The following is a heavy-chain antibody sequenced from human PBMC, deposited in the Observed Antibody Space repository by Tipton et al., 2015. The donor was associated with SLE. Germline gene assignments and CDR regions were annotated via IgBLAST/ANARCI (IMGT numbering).Heavy chain of an antibody. V-gene: IGHV3-21*01. CDR2: ISGSSNYI. Sequence: SLRLSCAASGFIFSDYSMNWVRQAPGKGLEWVSSISGSSNYIYYADSLKGRFTISRDNAKNSLYLQMNSLRAEDTAVYYCARVVVVISDAFDIWGQGTMVTVSS. J-gene: IGHJ3*02. D-gene: IGHD3-22*01. CDR1: GFIFSDYS. CDR3: ARVVVVISDAFDI.